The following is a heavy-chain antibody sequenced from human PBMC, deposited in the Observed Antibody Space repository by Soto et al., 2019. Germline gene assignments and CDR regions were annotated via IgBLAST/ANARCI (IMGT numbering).Heavy chain of an antibody. Sequence: SETLSLTCAVYGGSFSGYYWSWIRQPPGKGLEWIGEINHSGSTNYNPSLKSRVTISVDTSKNQFSLKLSSVTAADTAVNYCARGGINLLWFGEFPPRAPGNWFDPWGQGNRVTVAS. CDR3: ARGGINLLWFGEFPPRAPGNWFDP. CDR2: INHSGST. CDR1: GGSFSGYY. V-gene: IGHV4-34*01. D-gene: IGHD3-10*01. J-gene: IGHJ5*02.